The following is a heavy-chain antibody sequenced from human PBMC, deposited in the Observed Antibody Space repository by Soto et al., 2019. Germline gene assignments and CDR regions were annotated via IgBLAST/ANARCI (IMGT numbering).Heavy chain of an antibody. CDR1: GGSFSGYY. CDR2: INHSGST. V-gene: IGHV4-34*01. CDR3: ARSRRDTIFGVVRFDP. D-gene: IGHD3-3*01. Sequence: PSETLSLTCAVYGGSFSGYYWSWIRQPPGKGLEWIGEINHSGSTNYNPSLKSRVTISVDTSKNQFSLKLSSVTAADTAVYYCARSRRDTIFGVVRFDPWGQGTLVTVSS. J-gene: IGHJ5*02.